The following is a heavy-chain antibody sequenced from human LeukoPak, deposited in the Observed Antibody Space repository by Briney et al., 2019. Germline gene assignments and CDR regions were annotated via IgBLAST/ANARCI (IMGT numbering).Heavy chain of an antibody. CDR2: INHSGST. CDR1: GGSFSGYY. V-gene: IGHV4-34*01. Sequence: SETLSLTCAVYGGSFSGYYWSWIRQPPGKGLEWIGEINHSGSTNYNPSLKSRVTISVDTSKNQSSLKLSSVTAADTAVYYCARGYSGYALPFDIWGQGTMVTVSS. CDR3: ARGYSGYALPFDI. D-gene: IGHD5-12*01. J-gene: IGHJ3*02.